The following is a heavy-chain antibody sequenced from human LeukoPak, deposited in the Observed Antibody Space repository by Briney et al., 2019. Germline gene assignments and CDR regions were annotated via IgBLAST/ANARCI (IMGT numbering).Heavy chain of an antibody. Sequence: PGGSLRLSCTASGFTFTNYAMHWVRQTPGKGLEWMALISYDGSNKYYADSVRGRFTISRDNAKNSLYLQMNSLRAEDTALYYCAKDISYGSGPGLDYWGQGTLVTVSS. CDR1: GFTFTNYA. D-gene: IGHD3-10*01. J-gene: IGHJ4*02. V-gene: IGHV3-30-3*01. CDR2: ISYDGSNK. CDR3: AKDISYGSGPGLDY.